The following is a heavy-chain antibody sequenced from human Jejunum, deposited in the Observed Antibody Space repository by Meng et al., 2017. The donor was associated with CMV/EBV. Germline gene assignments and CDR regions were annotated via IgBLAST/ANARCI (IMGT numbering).Heavy chain of an antibody. Sequence: FSTYWIGWVRQMPRKGLESMGIIYPDDSDTRYSPSFQGQVTISADKSISTAYLQWTSLKASDTAMYYCVRLSGEGYSLDNYGMDVWGQGTTVTVSS. CDR2: IYPDDSDT. J-gene: IGHJ6*02. CDR1: FSTYW. D-gene: IGHD1-1*01. CDR3: VRLSGEGYSLDNYGMDV. V-gene: IGHV5-51*01.